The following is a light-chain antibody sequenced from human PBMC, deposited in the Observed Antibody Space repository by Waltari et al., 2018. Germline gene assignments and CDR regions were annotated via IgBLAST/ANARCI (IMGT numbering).Light chain of an antibody. CDR2: GAS. CDR1: PSVNNN. V-gene: IGKV3-15*01. Sequence: EIVMTQSPVTLSVSPGESATLSCRASPSVNNNLAWYQQKPGQAPRLLMYGASTRATEIPARFSGSGSGTEFTLTITSLQSEDFAVYYCQQYNNWPPLTFGQGTNLEIK. CDR3: QQYNNWPPLT. J-gene: IGKJ2*01.